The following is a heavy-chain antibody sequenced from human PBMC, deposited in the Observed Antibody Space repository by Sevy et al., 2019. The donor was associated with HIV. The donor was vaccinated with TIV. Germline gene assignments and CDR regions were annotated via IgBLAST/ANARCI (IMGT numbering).Heavy chain of an antibody. CDR2: ITRNSYEAYGGTT. V-gene: IGHV3-49*03. J-gene: IGHJ4*02. CDR1: GFSFDDYA. Sequence: GGSLRLSCTTSGFSFDDYAMSWFRQAPGKGLEWVAFITRNSYEAYGGTTEYAASVKGRFTVSRDDSNSIAYLQMDSLKTADTAVYYCSRALATVLTPEYYFGYWGQGTLVTVSS. CDR3: SRALATVLTPEYYFGY. D-gene: IGHD4-17*01.